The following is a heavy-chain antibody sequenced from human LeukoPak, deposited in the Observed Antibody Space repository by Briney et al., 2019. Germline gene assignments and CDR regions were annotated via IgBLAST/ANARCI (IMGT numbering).Heavy chain of an antibody. D-gene: IGHD3-22*01. CDR3: ARSYYYDSSGYPFYYYYYMDV. CDR2: IIPIFGTA. J-gene: IGHJ6*03. V-gene: IGHV1-69*05. Sequence: SVKVSCKASGGTFSTSAISWVRQAPGQGLEWMGGIIPIFGTANYAQKFQGRVTITTDESTSTAYMELSSLRSEDTAVYYCARSYYYDSSGYPFYYYYYMDVWGKGTTVTVSS. CDR1: GGTFSTSA.